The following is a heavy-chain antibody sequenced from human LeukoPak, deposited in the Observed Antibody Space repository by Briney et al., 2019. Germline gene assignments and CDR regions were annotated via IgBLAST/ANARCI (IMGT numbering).Heavy chain of an antibody. Sequence: GASVKVSCKASGYTFTGYYMHWVRQAPGQGLEWMGWINPNSGGTNYAQKFQGRVTMTRDTSISTAYMELSRLRSDDTAVYYRARDLRHRSSTSFSDYYYYYYMDVWGKGTTVTVSS. D-gene: IGHD2-2*01. CDR2: INPNSGGT. V-gene: IGHV1-2*02. CDR1: GYTFTGYY. J-gene: IGHJ6*03. CDR3: ARDLRHRSSTSFSDYYYYYYMDV.